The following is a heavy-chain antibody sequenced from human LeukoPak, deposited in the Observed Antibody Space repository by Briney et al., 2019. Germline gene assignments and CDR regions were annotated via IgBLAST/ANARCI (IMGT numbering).Heavy chain of an antibody. J-gene: IGHJ4*02. CDR3: ATSPQYGGY. Sequence: PSETLSLTCTVSGGSISSSGYYWGWSRQPPGKGLEGIGRIYYSGSTQYNPSLKSRFTITVDTSKNQFSLKLRAVTSADTAVYYCATSPQYGGYWGQGTLVTVSS. CDR2: IYYSGST. V-gene: IGHV4-39*01. D-gene: IGHD4-23*01. CDR1: GGSISSSGYY.